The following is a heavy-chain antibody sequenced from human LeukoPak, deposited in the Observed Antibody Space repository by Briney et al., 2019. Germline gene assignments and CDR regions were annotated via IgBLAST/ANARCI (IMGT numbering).Heavy chain of an antibody. CDR3: GXXXXXGXXVXFDY. Sequence: XXVXGDSIXNYYWSWVRQPPGKGLEWIGYVYYSGSTNYNPSLKRGVTISVDTYKNEFSLRPSCVTAADTAVYYCGXXXXXGXXVXFDYWGXGXLVTVSS. CDR2: VYYSGST. J-gene: IGHJ4*02. V-gene: IGHV4-59*01. CDR1: GDSIXNYY.